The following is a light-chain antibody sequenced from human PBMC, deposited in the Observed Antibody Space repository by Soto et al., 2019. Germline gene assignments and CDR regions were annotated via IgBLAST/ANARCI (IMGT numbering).Light chain of an antibody. Sequence: DIQMTQSPSSLSASVGDRITIAFRASQSISSYLNWYQQRPGKAPNLLIYAASSLRSGVPSRFSGRGSGTEFTLTISSLTPEDIATYYCQQSYSTPYTFGQGTKLEI. CDR3: QQSYSTPYT. J-gene: IGKJ2*01. CDR1: QSISSY. CDR2: AAS. V-gene: IGKV1-39*01.